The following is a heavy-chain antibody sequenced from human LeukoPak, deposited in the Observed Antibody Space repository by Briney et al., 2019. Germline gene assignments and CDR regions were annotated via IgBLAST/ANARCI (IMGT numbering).Heavy chain of an antibody. CDR1: GFTFSSHG. J-gene: IGHJ4*02. CDR2: IRYDGSNK. Sequence: GGSLRLSCAASGFTFSSHGMHWVRQAPGKGLEWVAFIRYDGSNKYYADSVKGRFTTSRDNSKNTLYLQMNSLRAEDTAVYYCAKERDTAMVTIDYWGQGTLVTVSS. V-gene: IGHV3-30*02. D-gene: IGHD5-18*01. CDR3: AKERDTAMVTIDY.